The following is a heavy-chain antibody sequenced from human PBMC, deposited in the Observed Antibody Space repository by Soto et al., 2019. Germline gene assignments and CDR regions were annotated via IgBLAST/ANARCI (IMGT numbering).Heavy chain of an antibody. D-gene: IGHD2-2*01. V-gene: IGHV1-18*01. CDR3: ARDSNALQPQAFDI. CDR1: GYTFTSYG. J-gene: IGHJ3*02. CDR2: ISAYNGKT. Sequence: GASVKVSCRASGYTFTSYGISWVRQAPGQGLEWMGWISAYNGKTNYAQKLQGRVTMTTETSTSTAYMQLRSLRSDDTGVYYCARDSNALQPQAFDIWRQGTMVTDSS.